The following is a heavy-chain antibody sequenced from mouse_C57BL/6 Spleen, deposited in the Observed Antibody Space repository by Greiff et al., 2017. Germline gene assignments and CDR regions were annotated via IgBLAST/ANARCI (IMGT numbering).Heavy chain of an antibody. CDR3: ARYYSNYFDY. D-gene: IGHD2-5*01. V-gene: IGHV7-3*01. J-gene: IGHJ2*01. Sequence: EVKLMESGGGLVQPGGSLSLSCAASGFTFTDYYMSWVRQPPGKALEWLGFIRNKANGYTTEYSASVKGRFTISRDNSQSILYLQMNALRAEDSATYYCARYYSNYFDYWGQGTTLTVSS. CDR1: GFTFTDYY. CDR2: IRNKANGYTT.